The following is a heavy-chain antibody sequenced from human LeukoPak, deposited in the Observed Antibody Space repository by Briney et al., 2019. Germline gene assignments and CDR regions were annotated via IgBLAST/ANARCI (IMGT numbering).Heavy chain of an antibody. CDR3: AKDQNGYNKPVDY. Sequence: GGSLRLSCAASGPTLRNCAVNWVRQAPGKGLEWVSSISGSGAYTYYADSVKGRFTISRDNSQDTVSLQMNSLRAEDTAIYFCAKDQNGYNKPVDYWGQGTLVIVSS. D-gene: IGHD5-18*01. J-gene: IGHJ4*02. V-gene: IGHV3-23*01. CDR1: GPTLRNCA. CDR2: ISGSGAYT.